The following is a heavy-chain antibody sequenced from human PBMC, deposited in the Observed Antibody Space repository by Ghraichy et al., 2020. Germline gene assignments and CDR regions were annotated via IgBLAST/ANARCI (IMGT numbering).Heavy chain of an antibody. J-gene: IGHJ2*01. CDR3: ARVRDYYDSSGYNSGWYFEL. Sequence: SETLSLTCNVFGGSFSVYFWNWIRQPPGKGLEYIGEINHSGSTNYNPSLKSRVTISIDTSKNQFSLKLNSVTAADTAIYYCARVRDYYDSSGYNSGWYFELWGRCTLVTVSS. CDR2: INHSGST. CDR1: GGSFSVYF. V-gene: IGHV4-34*01. D-gene: IGHD3-22*01.